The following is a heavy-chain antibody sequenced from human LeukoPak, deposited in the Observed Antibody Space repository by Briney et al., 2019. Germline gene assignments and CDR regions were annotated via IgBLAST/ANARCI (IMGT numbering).Heavy chain of an antibody. V-gene: IGHV3-21*01. Sequence: GGSLRLSCAASGFAFSRYSMNWVRQAPGKGLEWVSSISSSSSYILYADSVKGRFTISRDNAKNSLYLQMNSLRAEDTAVYYCARDAAYSSSWYPPYYYYYRDVWGKGTTVTVSS. CDR2: ISSSSSYI. CDR1: GFAFSRYS. D-gene: IGHD6-13*01. CDR3: ARDAAYSSSWYPPYYYYYRDV. J-gene: IGHJ6*03.